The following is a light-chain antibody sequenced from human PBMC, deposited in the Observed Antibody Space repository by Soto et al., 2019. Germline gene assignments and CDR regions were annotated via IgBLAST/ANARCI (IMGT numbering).Light chain of an antibody. CDR3: CSYAGSYTLV. J-gene: IGLJ1*01. Sequence: QSALTQPRSVSGSPGQSVTISCTGTSSDVGGYNYVSWYQQHPGKAPKLMIYDVNKRPSGVPDRFPGSKSGNTASLTISWLQAEDEADYYCCSYAGSYTLVFGTGTKVTVL. CDR2: DVN. V-gene: IGLV2-11*01. CDR1: SSDVGGYNY.